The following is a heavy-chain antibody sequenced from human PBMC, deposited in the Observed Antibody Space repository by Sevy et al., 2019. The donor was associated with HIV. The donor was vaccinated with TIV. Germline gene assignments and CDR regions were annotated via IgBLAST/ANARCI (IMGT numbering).Heavy chain of an antibody. CDR2: IKEDGSEK. V-gene: IGHV3-7*01. D-gene: IGHD3-16*01. CDR3: ARGSRLTDV. CDR1: GFTFSNYW. Sequence: GGSLRLSCAASGFTFSNYWMSWVRQAPGKGLEWVAKIKEDGSEKQCVDSVKGRFTISRDNAKNSLYLQMNSLRAEDTAVYSRARGSRLTDVWGKGTTVTVSS. J-gene: IGHJ6*04.